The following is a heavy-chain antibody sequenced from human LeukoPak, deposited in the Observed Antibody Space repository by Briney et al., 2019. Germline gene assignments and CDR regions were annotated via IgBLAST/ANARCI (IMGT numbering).Heavy chain of an antibody. CDR2: ISAYNGNT. Sequence: ASVKVSCKASGYPFDNFGLTWVRQAPGQGLEWMGWISAYNGNTNYAQKFQGRVTMTRDTSISTAYMELSRLRSDDTAVYYCAREGTQWLVNFDPWGQGTLVTVSS. D-gene: IGHD6-19*01. V-gene: IGHV1-18*01. CDR3: AREGTQWLVNFDP. CDR1: GYPFDNFG. J-gene: IGHJ5*02.